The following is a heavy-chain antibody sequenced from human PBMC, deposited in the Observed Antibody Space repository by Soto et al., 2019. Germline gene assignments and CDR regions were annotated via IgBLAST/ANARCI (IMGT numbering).Heavy chain of an antibody. CDR2: FDPEDGET. V-gene: IGHV1-24*01. J-gene: IGHJ5*02. Sequence: ASVKVSCKVSGYTLTELSMHWVRQAPGKGLEWMGGFDPEDGETIYAQKFQGRVTMTEDTSTDTAYMELSSLRSEDTAVYYCATVWPGRYCSSTSCYYNWFDPWGQGTLVTVSS. CDR3: ATVWPGRYCSSTSCYYNWFDP. D-gene: IGHD2-2*01. CDR1: GYTLTELS.